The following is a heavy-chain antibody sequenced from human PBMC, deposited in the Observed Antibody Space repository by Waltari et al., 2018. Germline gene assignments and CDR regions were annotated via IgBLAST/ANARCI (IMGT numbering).Heavy chain of an antibody. D-gene: IGHD2-21*01. Sequence: QVQLQESGPGLVKPSETLSLTCTGPGGHFSRYYWTWIRQPPGKGLEWMGWFYDSGGPNYNPSLKSRITISLAMSKNQFSLKLSSVTAADTAVYFCSRGGGPILTNWFDPWGQGTLVTVSS. CDR3: SRGGGPILTNWFDP. V-gene: IGHV4-59*08. CDR2: FYDSGGP. J-gene: IGHJ5*02. CDR1: GGHFSRYY.